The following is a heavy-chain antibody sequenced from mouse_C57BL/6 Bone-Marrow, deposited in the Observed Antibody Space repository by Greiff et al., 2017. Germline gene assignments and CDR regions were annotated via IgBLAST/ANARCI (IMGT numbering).Heavy chain of an antibody. Sequence: VQLQQSGAELVRPGTSVKVSCKASGYAFTNYLIEWVKQRPGQGLEWIGVINPGSGGTTSNEKFKGKATLTAAKSSSTAYIPLSSLTSEDSAVYFCTRSRNYLAYWGQGTLVTVSA. CDR3: TRSRNYLAY. V-gene: IGHV1-54*01. CDR1: GYAFTNYL. CDR2: INPGSGGT. J-gene: IGHJ3*01. D-gene: IGHD2-1*01.